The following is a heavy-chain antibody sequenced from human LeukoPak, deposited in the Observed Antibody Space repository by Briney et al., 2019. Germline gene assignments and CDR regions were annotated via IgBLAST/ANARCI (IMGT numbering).Heavy chain of an antibody. J-gene: IGHJ4*02. CDR3: ARSMLYCSSTSCTEGFDY. CDR2: IYHSGSI. CDR1: GGSLSSGGYY. Sequence: SETLSLTCTVSGGSLSSGGYYWSWIRQPPGKGLEWIGYIYHSGSIYYNPSLKSRVTISVDRSKNQFSLKLSSVTAADTAVHYCARSMLYCSSTSCTEGFDYWGQGTLVTVSS. V-gene: IGHV4-30-2*01. D-gene: IGHD2-2*01.